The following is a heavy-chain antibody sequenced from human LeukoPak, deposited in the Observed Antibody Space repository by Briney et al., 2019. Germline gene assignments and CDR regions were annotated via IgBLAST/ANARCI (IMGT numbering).Heavy chain of an antibody. D-gene: IGHD5-18*01. J-gene: IGHJ4*02. V-gene: IGHV4-59*01. CDR1: GGSISSYY. CDR3: ARPTRGYSYGPIDY. CDR2: IYYSGST. Sequence: PSETLSLTXTVSGGSISSYYWSWIRQAPGKGLEWIGYIYYSGSTNYNPSLKSRVTISVDTSKNQFSLKLSSVTAADTAVYYCARPTRGYSYGPIDYWGQGTLVTVSS.